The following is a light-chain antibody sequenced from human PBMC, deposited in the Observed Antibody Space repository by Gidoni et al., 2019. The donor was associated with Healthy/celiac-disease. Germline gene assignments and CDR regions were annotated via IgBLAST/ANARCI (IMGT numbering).Light chain of an antibody. Sequence: EIVLTQSPATLSLSPGELATLSCRPSQSVSSYLAWYQQKPGQAPRLLIDDASNRATGIPARFSGSGSGTDFTLTISSLEPEDFAVYYCQQRSNWLTWTFGQGTKVEIK. J-gene: IGKJ1*01. V-gene: IGKV3-11*01. CDR1: QSVSSY. CDR3: QQRSNWLTWT. CDR2: DAS.